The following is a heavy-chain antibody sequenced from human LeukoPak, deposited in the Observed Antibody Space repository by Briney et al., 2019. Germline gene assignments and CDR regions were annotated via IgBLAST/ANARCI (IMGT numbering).Heavy chain of an antibody. D-gene: IGHD2-15*01. J-gene: IGHJ5*02. V-gene: IGHV3-74*01. CDR1: GLTFSSYW. CDR2: IKSDGSTT. CDR3: TRRVSTTRWFDP. Sequence: GGSLRLSCAASGLTFSSYWMHWVRQAPGKGLVWVSRIKSDGSTTNYADSVKGRFTISRDNAENTLYLQMNSLRVEDTAVYYCTRRVSTTRWFDPWGQGTLVTVSS.